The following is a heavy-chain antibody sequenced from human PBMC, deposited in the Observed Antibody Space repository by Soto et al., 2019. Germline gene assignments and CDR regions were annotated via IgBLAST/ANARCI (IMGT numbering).Heavy chain of an antibody. V-gene: IGHV4-34*01. D-gene: IGHD2-21*02. CDR3: ARVEVAYCGGDCYSSFDY. CDR1: GGSFSGYY. Sequence: SETLSLTCAVYGGSFSGYYWSWIRQPPGKGLEWIGEINHSGSTNYNPSLKSRVTISVDTSKNQFSLRLSSVTAADTAVYYCARVEVAYCGGDCYSSFDYWGQGTLVTVSS. J-gene: IGHJ4*02. CDR2: INHSGST.